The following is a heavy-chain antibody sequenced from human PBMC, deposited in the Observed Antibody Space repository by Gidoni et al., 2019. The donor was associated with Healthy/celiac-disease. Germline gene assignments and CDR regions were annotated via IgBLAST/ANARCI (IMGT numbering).Heavy chain of an antibody. Sequence: GSEKYYVDSVKGRFTISRDNAKNSLYLQMNSLRAEDTAVYYCAREGPSYYDTPDYWGQGTLVTVSS. V-gene: IGHV3-7*01. CDR2: GSEK. CDR3: AREGPSYYDTPDY. D-gene: IGHD3-22*01. J-gene: IGHJ4*02.